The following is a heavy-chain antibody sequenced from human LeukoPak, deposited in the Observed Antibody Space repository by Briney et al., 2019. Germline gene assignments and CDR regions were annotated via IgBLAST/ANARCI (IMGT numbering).Heavy chain of an antibody. Sequence: PGGSLRLSCAASGFTFSSYDMHWVRQATGKGLEWVSAIDTVGNTYYAGSVKGRFTISRENAKNSLYLQVNSLRDGDTAVYYCIRIRTGEHQYGMDVWGQGTTVTVSS. CDR2: IDTVGNT. D-gene: IGHD7-27*01. CDR3: IRIRTGEHQYGMDV. J-gene: IGHJ6*02. CDR1: GFTFSSYD. V-gene: IGHV3-13*01.